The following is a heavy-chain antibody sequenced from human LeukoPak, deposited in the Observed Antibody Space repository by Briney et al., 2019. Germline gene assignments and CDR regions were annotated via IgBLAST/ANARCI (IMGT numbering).Heavy chain of an antibody. Sequence: GGSLRLSCAASGFTFSSYGMHWVRQAPGKGLEWVAVIWYDGSNKYYADSVKGRFTISRDNSKNTLYLRMNSLRAEDTAVYYCATHGGHAFDIWGQGTMVTVSS. CDR1: GFTFSSYG. V-gene: IGHV3-33*01. CDR3: ATHGGHAFDI. J-gene: IGHJ3*02. D-gene: IGHD3-16*01. CDR2: IWYDGSNK.